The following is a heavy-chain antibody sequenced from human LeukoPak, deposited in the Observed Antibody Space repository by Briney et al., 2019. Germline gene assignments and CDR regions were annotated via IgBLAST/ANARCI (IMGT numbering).Heavy chain of an antibody. D-gene: IGHD3-22*01. CDR3: ATYSSLNRREFQF. J-gene: IGHJ1*01. Sequence: GGSLRLSCAASGFTFSSYTLNWVRQTPGKGLEWVSSITGSSDIYYADSVKGRFIISRDNAKNSLYLQMQNLRAEDTAVYYCATYSSLNRREFQFWGQGTLLTVSS. CDR2: ITGSSDI. V-gene: IGHV3-21*01. CDR1: GFTFSSYT.